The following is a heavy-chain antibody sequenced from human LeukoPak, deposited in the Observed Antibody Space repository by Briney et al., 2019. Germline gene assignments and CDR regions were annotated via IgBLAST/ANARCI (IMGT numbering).Heavy chain of an antibody. CDR1: GYTFTGYY. V-gene: IGHV1-18*04. CDR2: ISAYNGNT. D-gene: IGHD5-12*01. J-gene: IGHJ4*02. CDR3: ARGQRGYSGYDLVY. Sequence: GASVKVSCKASGYTFTGYYMHWVRQAPGQGLEWMGWISAYNGNTNYAQKLQGRVTMTTDTSTSTAYMELRSLRSDDTAVYYCARGQRGYSGYDLVYWGQGTLVTVSS.